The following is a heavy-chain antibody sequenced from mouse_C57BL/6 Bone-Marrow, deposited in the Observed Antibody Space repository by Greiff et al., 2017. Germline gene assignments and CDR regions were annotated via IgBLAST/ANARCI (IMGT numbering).Heavy chain of an antibody. CDR3: ARNYDGSSSWFAY. Sequence: QVQLQQPGAELVKPGASVKMSCKASGYTFTSYWITWVKQRPGQGLEWIGDIYPGSGSTNYNEKFKSKATLTVDTSSSTAYMQLSILTSEYSAVYYCARNYDGSSSWFAYWGQGTLVTVSA. D-gene: IGHD1-1*01. V-gene: IGHV1-55*01. CDR2: IYPGSGST. CDR1: GYTFTSYW. J-gene: IGHJ3*01.